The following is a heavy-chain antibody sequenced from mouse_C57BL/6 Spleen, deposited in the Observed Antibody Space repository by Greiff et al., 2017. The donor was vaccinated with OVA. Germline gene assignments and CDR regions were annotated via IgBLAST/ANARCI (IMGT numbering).Heavy chain of an antibody. D-gene: IGHD2-3*01. CDR2: INPGSGGT. J-gene: IGHJ3*01. V-gene: IGHV1-54*01. CDR3: ARSEDGWFAY. Sequence: QVQLKESGAELVRPGTSVKVSCKASGYAFTNYLIEWVKQRPGQGLEWIGVINPGSGGTNYNEKFKGKATLTADKSSSTAYMQLSSLTSEDSAVYFCARSEDGWFAYWGQGTLVTVSA. CDR1: GYAFTNYL.